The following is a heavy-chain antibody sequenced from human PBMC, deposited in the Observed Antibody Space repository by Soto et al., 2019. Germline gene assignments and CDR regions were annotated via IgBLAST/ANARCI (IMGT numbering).Heavy chain of an antibody. CDR1: GFTFSTYG. CDR3: ARDASAYDGGWYPRGFDP. CDR2: IWYDGSNK. D-gene: IGHD6-19*01. Sequence: PGGSLRLSCAASGFTFSTYGMHWVRQAPGKVLERVAIIWYDGSNKYYADSVKGRFTISRDDSKNTLYLQMNSLRVEDTAVYFCARDASAYDGGWYPRGFDPWGQGTLVTVSS. J-gene: IGHJ5*02. V-gene: IGHV3-33*01.